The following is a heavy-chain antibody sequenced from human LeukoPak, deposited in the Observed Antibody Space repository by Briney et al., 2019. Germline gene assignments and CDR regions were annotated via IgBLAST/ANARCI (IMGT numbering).Heavy chain of an antibody. D-gene: IGHD2-2*01. Sequence: GGSLRLSCAVSGFTFSSYWMSWVRQAPGKGLEWVANIKEDGSGKYYVDSAKGRFTISRDNAKNSLYLQMNSLRAEDTAVYFCARGRYCSSTSCSYFDYWGQGTLVTVSS. CDR2: IKEDGSGK. J-gene: IGHJ4*02. CDR1: GFTFSSYW. CDR3: ARGRYCSSTSCSYFDY. V-gene: IGHV3-7*01.